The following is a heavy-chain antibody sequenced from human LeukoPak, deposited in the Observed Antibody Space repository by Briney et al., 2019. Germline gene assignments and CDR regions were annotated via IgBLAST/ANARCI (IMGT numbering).Heavy chain of an antibody. Sequence: GGSLRLSCAASGFTFSSYAMGWVRQAPGKGLEWVSTFGIGDDTYYADSVKGRFTISRDNSKNTLYLQMNSLRAEDTAVYYCAKFGPMYYDSSGWEVKAFDIWGQGTMVTVSS. V-gene: IGHV3-23*01. D-gene: IGHD3-22*01. J-gene: IGHJ3*02. CDR2: FGIGDDT. CDR3: AKFGPMYYDSSGWEVKAFDI. CDR1: GFTFSSYA.